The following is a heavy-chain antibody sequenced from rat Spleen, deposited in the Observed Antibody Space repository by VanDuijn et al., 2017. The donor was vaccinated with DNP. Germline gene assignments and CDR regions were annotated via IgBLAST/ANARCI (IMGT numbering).Heavy chain of an antibody. D-gene: IGHD1-12*03. V-gene: IGHV3-3*01. CDR2: LNSVGST. CDR3: ARFDNYYYDGYYDY. Sequence: EVQLQESGPGLVKPSQSLSLTCSVTGSSITSIYRWNWIRKFPGNKLEWMGYLNSVGSTKYNPSLKSRISITRDTSKNQFFLQVNSVTTEDTATYYCARFDNYYYDGYYDYWGQGVMVTVSS. CDR1: GSSITSIYR. J-gene: IGHJ2*01.